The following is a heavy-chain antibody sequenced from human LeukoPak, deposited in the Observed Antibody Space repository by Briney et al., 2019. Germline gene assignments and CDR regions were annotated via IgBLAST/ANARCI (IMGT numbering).Heavy chain of an antibody. Sequence: SETLSLTCIVSGGSISTSAYYWGWIRQPPGEGLQWIGSIYYSGNTYYNSSLKSRVTISVDTSTSQFSLRLSSVTAADTAVYYCARGIRFFDYWGQGTLVTVSS. CDR3: ARGIRFFDY. J-gene: IGHJ4*02. CDR2: IYYSGNT. V-gene: IGHV4-39*01. CDR1: GGSISTSAYY. D-gene: IGHD3-3*01.